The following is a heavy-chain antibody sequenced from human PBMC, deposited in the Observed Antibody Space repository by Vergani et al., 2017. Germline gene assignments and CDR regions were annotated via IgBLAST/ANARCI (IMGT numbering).Heavy chain of an antibody. J-gene: IGHJ5*02. CDR1: GGSIISYD. CDR2: ISYSGST. D-gene: IGHD4-17*01. Sequence: QVQLQESGPGLVKHSETLSLTCTVSGGSIISYDWSWIRQPPGKGLEWIGYISYSGSTNYNTSLKSRGTISVETSKNQFSLKLSSVTAADTAVYYCARYGDRKGNNWFDPWGQGTLVTVSS. CDR3: ARYGDRKGNNWFDP. V-gene: IGHV4-59*08.